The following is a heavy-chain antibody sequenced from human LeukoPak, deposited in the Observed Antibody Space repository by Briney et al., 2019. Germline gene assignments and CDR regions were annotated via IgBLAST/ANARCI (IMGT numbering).Heavy chain of an antibody. CDR3: ARDHSPEYNSSAGYFQL. D-gene: IGHD6-6*01. J-gene: IGHJ1*01. Sequence: GGSLRLSCAASGFTFSNAWMSWVRQAPGKGLEWVSVIYSGGSTYYADSVKGRFSFYRDNSKNTLYLQMNSLRAEDTAVYYCARDHSPEYNSSAGYFQLWGQGTLVTVSS. CDR1: GFTFSNAW. V-gene: IGHV3-66*01. CDR2: IYSGGST.